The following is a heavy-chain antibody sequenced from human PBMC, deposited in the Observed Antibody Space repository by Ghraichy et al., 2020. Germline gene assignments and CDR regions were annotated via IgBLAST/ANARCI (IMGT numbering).Heavy chain of an antibody. V-gene: IGHV3-23*01. J-gene: IGHJ4*02. D-gene: IGHD3-16*02. CDR2: ISGSGGST. CDR3: AKDLYDYVWGSYRDPRPPGDY. CDR1: GFTFSSYA. Sequence: GGSLRLSCAASGFTFSSYAMSWVRQAPGKGLEWVSAISGSGGSTYYADSVKGRFTISRDNSKNTLYLQMNSLRAEDTAVYYCAKDLYDYVWGSYRDPRPPGDYCCQGTLVTVSS.